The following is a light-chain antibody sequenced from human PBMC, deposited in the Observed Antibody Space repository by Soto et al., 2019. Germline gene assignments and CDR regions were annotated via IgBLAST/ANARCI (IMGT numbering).Light chain of an antibody. CDR1: NIASKS. CDR2: DDR. CDR3: QVWDSSSDHYV. V-gene: IGLV3-21*02. J-gene: IGLJ1*01. Sequence: SYELTQPPSVSVAPGQTARITCGGSNIASKSVHWFQQKLGQAPVLVVYDDRDRPSGIPERFSGSNSGNTATLTISRVEAGDEADYYCQVWDSSSDHYVFGTGTKLTVL.